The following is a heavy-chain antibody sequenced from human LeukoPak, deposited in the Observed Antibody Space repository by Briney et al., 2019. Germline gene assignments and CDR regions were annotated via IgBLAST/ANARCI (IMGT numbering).Heavy chain of an antibody. D-gene: IGHD3-16*02. CDR2: IYTSGTT. V-gene: IGHV4-4*07. J-gene: IGHJ4*02. CDR3: ARGFGVAYYDYVWGSYPGGYYFDY. Sequence: SETLSLTCTVSGGFISSYYWSWIRQPAGKGLEWIGRIYTSGTTNYNPSLKSRVTISVDTSKNQFSLKLSSVTAADTAVYYCARGFGVAYYDYVWGSYPGGYYFDYWGQGTLVTVSS. CDR1: GGFISSYY.